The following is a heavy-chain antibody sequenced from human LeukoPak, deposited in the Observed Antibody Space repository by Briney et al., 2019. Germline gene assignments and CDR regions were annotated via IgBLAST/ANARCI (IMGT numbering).Heavy chain of an antibody. D-gene: IGHD1-26*01. CDR3: AKDRRWELPFDY. CDR1: GFTFSGYG. J-gene: IGHJ4*02. CDR2: IRYDGSNK. Sequence: GGSLRLSCAASGFTFSGYGMHWVRQAPGKGLEWVAFIRYDGSNKYYADSVKGRFTISRDNSKNTLYLQMNSLRAEDTAVYYCAKDRRWELPFDYWGQGTLVTVSS. V-gene: IGHV3-30*02.